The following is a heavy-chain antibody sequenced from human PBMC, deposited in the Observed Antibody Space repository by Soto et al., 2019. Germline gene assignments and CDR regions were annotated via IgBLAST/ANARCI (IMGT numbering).Heavy chain of an antibody. CDR2: IYYSGST. Sequence: SSETLSLTCTVSGGSISSSSYYWGWIRQPPEKGLEWIGSIYYSGSTYYDPSLKSRVTISVDTSKNQFSLKLSSVTAADTAVYYCVRHRDDFWSGYYPLGWFDPWGQGTLVTVS. CDR1: GGSISSSSYY. J-gene: IGHJ5*02. D-gene: IGHD3-3*01. V-gene: IGHV4-39*01. CDR3: VRHRDDFWSGYYPLGWFDP.